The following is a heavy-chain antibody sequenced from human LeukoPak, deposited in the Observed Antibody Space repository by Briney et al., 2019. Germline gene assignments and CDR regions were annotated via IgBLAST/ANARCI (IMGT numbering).Heavy chain of an antibody. J-gene: IGHJ4*02. Sequence: GGSLGLSCGVSGITLSNYGMSWVRQAPGKGLEWVAGISGSAGGTNYADSVKGRFTISRDNSKNTLFLQMDRLRAEDTVVYFCAKRGVVVRVFLVGFHKEAYYFDSWGQGAQVTVSS. CDR3: AKRGVVVRVFLVGFHKEAYYFDS. CDR1: GITLSNYG. D-gene: IGHD3-16*02. V-gene: IGHV3-23*01. CDR2: ISGSAGGT.